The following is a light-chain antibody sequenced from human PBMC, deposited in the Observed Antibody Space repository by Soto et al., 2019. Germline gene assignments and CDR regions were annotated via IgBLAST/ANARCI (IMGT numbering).Light chain of an antibody. CDR3: QQRNNWPPGIT. CDR2: GAS. CDR1: QSVSGSY. Sequence: PGERAALSCWASQSVSGSYVAWYQQKPGQAPRLLIYGASNRATGIPDRFSGSGSGTDFTLTITRLEPEDFPVYYCQQRNNWPPGITFGQGTRLEI. V-gene: IGKV3D-20*02. J-gene: IGKJ5*01.